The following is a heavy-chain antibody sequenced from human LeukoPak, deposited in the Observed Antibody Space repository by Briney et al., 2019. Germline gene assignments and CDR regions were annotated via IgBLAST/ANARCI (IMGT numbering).Heavy chain of an antibody. D-gene: IGHD6-13*01. CDR3: ARDNPGIAAAGRGGGFDP. V-gene: IGHV4-34*01. J-gene: IGHJ5*02. Sequence: SETLSLTGAVYGGSFSGYYWSWIRQPPGKGLEWIGEINHSGGTNYNPSLKSRVTISVDTSKNQFSLKLSSVTAADTAVYYCARDNPGIAAAGRGGGFDPWGQGTLVTVSS. CDR2: INHSGGT. CDR1: GGSFSGYY.